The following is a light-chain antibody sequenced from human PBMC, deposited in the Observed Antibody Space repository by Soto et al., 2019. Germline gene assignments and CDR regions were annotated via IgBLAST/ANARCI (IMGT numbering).Light chain of an antibody. V-gene: IGKV3-15*01. Sequence: EIVMTQSPATLSVSPGERATLSCRASQSVSSNLAWYQQKPGQAPRLLIYGASTRATGIPARFSGSGSGTKFTLTISSLQSEDFAVYYCQQYNNWPILTFGGGTKV. CDR1: QSVSSN. CDR3: QQYNNWPILT. CDR2: GAS. J-gene: IGKJ4*01.